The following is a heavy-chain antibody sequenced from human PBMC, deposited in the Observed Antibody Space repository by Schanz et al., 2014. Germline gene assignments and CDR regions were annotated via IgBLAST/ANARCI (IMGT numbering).Heavy chain of an antibody. CDR2: INWNGGST. J-gene: IGHJ6*03. Sequence: EVQLVESGGGVVRPGGSLRLSCAASGFGFDDYAMSWVRQAPGKGLEWVSGINWNGGSTGYADSVKGRFTISRDNSMNTLHLQMDGLRVEDTAVYYCARDAVALVPEYFMDVWGKGTPVTVSS. D-gene: IGHD2-15*01. CDR3: ARDAVALVPEYFMDV. V-gene: IGHV3-20*04. CDR1: GFGFDDYA.